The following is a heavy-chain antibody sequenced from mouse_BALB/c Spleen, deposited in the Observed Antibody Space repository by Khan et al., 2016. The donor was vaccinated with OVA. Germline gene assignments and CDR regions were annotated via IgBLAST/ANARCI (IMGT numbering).Heavy chain of an antibody. CDR2: IWSGGST. CDR1: GFSLTNYG. CDR3: ARNYDYDEGLDY. V-gene: IGHV2-2*02. J-gene: IGHJ3*01. D-gene: IGHD2-4*01. Sequence: QVQLKESGPGLVQPSQSLSITCTVSGFSLTNYGVHWVRQSPGKGLEWLGVIWSGGSTDYHAAFISRLSISKDNSKSQVFFKMNSLQPNDTAMYYCARNYDYDEGLDYWGQGILVTVSA.